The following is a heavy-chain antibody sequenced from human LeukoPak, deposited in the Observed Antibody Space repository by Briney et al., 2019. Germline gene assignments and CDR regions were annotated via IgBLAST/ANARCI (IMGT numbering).Heavy chain of an antibody. CDR1: GFTFSSYA. J-gene: IGHJ6*02. V-gene: IGHV3-30*07. CDR2: ISYDGSNK. CDR3: AKDRLLWFGESYYSYYGMDV. D-gene: IGHD3-10*01. Sequence: PGGSLRLSCAASGFTFSSYAMHWVRQAPGKGLEWVAVISYDGSNKYYADSVKGRFTISRDNSKNTLYLQMNSLRAEDTAVYYCAKDRLLWFGESYYSYYGMDVWGQGTTVTVSS.